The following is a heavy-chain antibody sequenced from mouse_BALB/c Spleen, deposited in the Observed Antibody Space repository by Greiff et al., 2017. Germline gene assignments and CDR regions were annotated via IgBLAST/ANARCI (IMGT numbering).Heavy chain of an antibody. CDR2: ISDGGSYT. CDR1: GFTFSDYY. D-gene: IGHD2-1*01. Sequence: EVKLMESGGGLVKPGGSLKLSCAASGFTFSDYYMYWVRQTPEKRLEWVATISDGGSYTYYPDSVKGRFTISRDNAKNNLYLQMSSLKSEDTAMYYCARGGNLSYFDYWGQGTTLTVSS. J-gene: IGHJ2*01. CDR3: ARGGNLSYFDY. V-gene: IGHV5-4*02.